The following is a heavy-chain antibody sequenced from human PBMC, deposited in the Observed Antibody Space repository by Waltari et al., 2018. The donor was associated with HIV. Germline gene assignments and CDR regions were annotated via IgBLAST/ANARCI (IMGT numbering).Heavy chain of an antibody. Sequence: QVQLVESGGGVVQPGRSLRLSCAASGFTCSSYGMHWVRPPPGKGLEWVAVIWNDGSNKYYADSVKGRFTISRDNSKNTLYLQMNSLRAEDTAVYYCARGPDYYGSGSYLYYYNMDVWGQGTTVTVSS. V-gene: IGHV3-33*01. D-gene: IGHD3-10*01. J-gene: IGHJ6*02. CDR2: IWNDGSNK. CDR3: ARGPDYYGSGSYLYYYNMDV. CDR1: GFTCSSYG.